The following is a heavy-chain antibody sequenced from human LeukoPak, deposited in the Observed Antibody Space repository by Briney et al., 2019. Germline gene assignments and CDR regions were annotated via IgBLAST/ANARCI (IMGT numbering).Heavy chain of an antibody. CDR3: ARVYKVGFLPTSGFDY. Sequence: GGSLRLSCAASGFTFSSYAMHWVRQAPGKGLEWVAVISYDGSNKYYADSVKGRFTISRDNSKNTLYLQMNSLRAEDTAVYYCARVYKVGFLPTSGFDYWGQGTLVTVSS. J-gene: IGHJ4*02. CDR1: GFTFSSYA. V-gene: IGHV3-30-3*01. D-gene: IGHD3-10*01. CDR2: ISYDGSNK.